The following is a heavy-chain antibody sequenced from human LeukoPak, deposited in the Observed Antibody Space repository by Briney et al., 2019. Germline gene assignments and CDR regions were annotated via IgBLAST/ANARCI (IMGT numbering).Heavy chain of an antibody. Sequence: GGSLRLSCAASGFTVSSNYMSWVRQAPGKGLEWVSVIYSGGSTYYADSVKGRFTISRDNSKNTLYLQMNSLRAEDTAVYYCARDRSVTMVRGAQGWFDPCGEGTLVTVSS. CDR3: ARDRSVTMVRGAQGWFDP. V-gene: IGHV3-53*01. D-gene: IGHD3-10*01. CDR2: IYSGGST. CDR1: GFTVSSNY. J-gene: IGHJ5*02.